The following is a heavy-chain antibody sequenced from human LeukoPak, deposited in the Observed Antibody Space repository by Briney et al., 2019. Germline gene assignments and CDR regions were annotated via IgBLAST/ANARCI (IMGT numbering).Heavy chain of an antibody. CDR2: IYHSGST. Sequence: SETLSLTCAVSGGSIGSGGYSWSWIRQPPGKGLEWIGYIYHSGSTYYNPSLKSRVTISVDRSKNQFSLKLSSVTAADTAVYYCARALPKYYYDSSAQGNWFDPWGQGTLVTVSS. D-gene: IGHD3-22*01. V-gene: IGHV4-30-2*01. J-gene: IGHJ5*02. CDR1: GGSIGSGGYS. CDR3: ARALPKYYYDSSAQGNWFDP.